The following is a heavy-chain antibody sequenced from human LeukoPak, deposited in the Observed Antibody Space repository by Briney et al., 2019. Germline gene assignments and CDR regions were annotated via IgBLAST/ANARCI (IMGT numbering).Heavy chain of an antibody. Sequence: GGSLRLSCAASGFTFSSYAMHWVRQAPGKGLEWVAVISYDGSNKYYADSVKGRFTISRDNSKNTLYLQMNSLRAEDTAVYYCARGGEGSYYYDSSGNGDFDYWGQGTLVTVSS. CDR3: ARGGEGSYYYDSSGNGDFDY. V-gene: IGHV3-30-3*01. CDR1: GFTFSSYA. D-gene: IGHD3-22*01. J-gene: IGHJ4*02. CDR2: ISYDGSNK.